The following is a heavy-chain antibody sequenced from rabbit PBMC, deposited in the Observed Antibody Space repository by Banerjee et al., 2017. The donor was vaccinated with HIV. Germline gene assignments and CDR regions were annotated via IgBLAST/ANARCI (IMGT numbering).Heavy chain of an antibody. D-gene: IGHD4-1*01. CDR1: GFSFSNKYV. J-gene: IGHJ4*01. CDR3: ARDLAGVIGWNFGL. V-gene: IGHV1S45*01. Sequence: QEQLEESGGDLVKPEGSLTLTCKASGFSFSNKYVMCWVRQAPGKGLEWIACIDAGTSGTTYYANWAKGRFTFSKTSSTTVTLQMTSLTDADTATYFCARDLAGVIGWNFGLWGPGTLVTVS. CDR2: IDAGTSGTT.